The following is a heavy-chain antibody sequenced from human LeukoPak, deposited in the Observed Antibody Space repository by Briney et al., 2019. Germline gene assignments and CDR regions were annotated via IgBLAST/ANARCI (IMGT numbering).Heavy chain of an antibody. CDR2: IYYSGNT. J-gene: IGHJ4*02. Sequence: SETLSLTCTVSGDSISTSNSYWGWIRQPPGKGLEWIGSIYYSGNTYYNASLKSQVSISIDTSKNQFSLRLTSVTAADTAVYYCARQTGSGLFILPGGQGTLVTVSS. V-gene: IGHV4-39*01. CDR1: GDSISTSNSY. CDR3: ARQTGSGLFILP. D-gene: IGHD3/OR15-3a*01.